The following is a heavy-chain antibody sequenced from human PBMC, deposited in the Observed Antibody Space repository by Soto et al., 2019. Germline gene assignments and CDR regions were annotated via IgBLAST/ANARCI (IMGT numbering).Heavy chain of an antibody. V-gene: IGHV1-69*01. J-gene: IGHJ5*02. Sequence: QVQLVQSGAEVKKPGSSVKVSCKASGGTFSSYAISWVRQAPGQGLEWMGGIIPIFGTANYAQKFQGRVTITADESTSTADMELSSLRSEDTAVYYCARDRGIAAAGLGWFDPWGQGTLVTVSS. D-gene: IGHD6-13*01. CDR2: IIPIFGTA. CDR3: ARDRGIAAAGLGWFDP. CDR1: GGTFSSYA.